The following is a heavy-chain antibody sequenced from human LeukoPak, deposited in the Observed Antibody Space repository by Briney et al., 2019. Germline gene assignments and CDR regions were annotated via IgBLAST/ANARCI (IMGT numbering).Heavy chain of an antibody. Sequence: GASVKVSCKASGGTFSSYAISWVRQAPGQGLEWMGRIIPILGIANYAQKFQGRVTITADKSTSTAYMQLSSLRSGDTAVYYCARAAGDTIIYWDGTFDIWGQGTMVTVSS. CDR2: IIPILGIA. V-gene: IGHV1-69*04. CDR3: ARAAGDTIIYWDGTFDI. J-gene: IGHJ3*02. D-gene: IGHD2-8*02. CDR1: GGTFSSYA.